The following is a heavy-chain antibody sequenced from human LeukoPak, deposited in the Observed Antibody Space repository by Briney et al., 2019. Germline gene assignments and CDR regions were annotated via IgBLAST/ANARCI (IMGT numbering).Heavy chain of an antibody. CDR2: INPNSGGT. CDR3: ARDGTGWELLKSGNDAFDI. Sequence: GASVKVSCKASGYTFTGYYMHWVRQAPGQGLEWMGWINPNSGGTNYAQKFQGRVTMTRDTSISTAYMELSRLRSDDTAVYYCARDGTGWELLKSGNDAFDIWGQGTMVTVSS. J-gene: IGHJ3*02. V-gene: IGHV1-2*02. CDR1: GYTFTGYY. D-gene: IGHD1-26*01.